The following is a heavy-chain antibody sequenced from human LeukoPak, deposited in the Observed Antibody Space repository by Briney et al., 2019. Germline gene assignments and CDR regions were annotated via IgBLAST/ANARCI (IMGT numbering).Heavy chain of an antibody. J-gene: IGHJ4*02. CDR1: GFTFSTYW. D-gene: IGHD5-12*01. CDR2: ISSSSSTI. V-gene: IGHV3-48*04. CDR3: ARDSRVVARHFDY. Sequence: GGSLRLSYAASGFTFSTYWMSWVRQAPGKGLEWVSYISSSSSTIYYADSVKGRFTISRDNAKNSLYLQMNSLRAEDTAVYYCARDSRVVARHFDYWGQGTLVTVSS.